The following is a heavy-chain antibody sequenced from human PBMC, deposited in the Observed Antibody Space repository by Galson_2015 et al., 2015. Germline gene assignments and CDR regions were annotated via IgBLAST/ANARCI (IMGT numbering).Heavy chain of an antibody. CDR1: GFSLNTSGVG. Sequence: PALVKPTQTLKLTCTFSGFSLNTSGVGVGWIRQPPGKALEWLAVIYWDDDKRYSPSLKSRLTITKDTSKNQVVLTMTNMAPVDTATYYCAHSSTVFPRTFFDYWGQGTLVTVSS. J-gene: IGHJ4*02. CDR3: AHSSTVFPRTFFDY. D-gene: IGHD2-21*01. CDR2: IYWDDDK. V-gene: IGHV2-5*02.